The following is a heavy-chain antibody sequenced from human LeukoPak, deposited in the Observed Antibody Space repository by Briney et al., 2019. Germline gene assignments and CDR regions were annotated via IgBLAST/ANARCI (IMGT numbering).Heavy chain of an antibody. J-gene: IGHJ4*02. Sequence: SETLSLTCTVSGDSISSSSYYWGWIRQPPGKGLEWIGSIYYSGSTYYNPSLKSRVTISVETSKNQFSLKLSSMTAADTAVYYCARGGYYDSSGYYPFDYWGQGTLVTVSS. CDR1: GDSISSSSYY. CDR3: ARGGYYDSSGYYPFDY. CDR2: IYYSGST. D-gene: IGHD3-22*01. V-gene: IGHV4-39*07.